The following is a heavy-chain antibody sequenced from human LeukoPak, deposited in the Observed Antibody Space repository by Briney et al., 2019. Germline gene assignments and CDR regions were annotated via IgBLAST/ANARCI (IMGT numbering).Heavy chain of an antibody. CDR1: GYAFTSYA. V-gene: IGHV7-4-1*02. D-gene: IGHD4-17*01. Sequence: ASVKVPCKASGYAFTSYAMNWVRQAPGQGLEWMGWINTNTGNPTYAQGFTGRFVFSLDTSVSTAYLQISSLKAEDTAVYYCASYYGDYGFDYWGQGTLVTVSS. CDR2: INTNTGNP. CDR3: ASYYGDYGFDY. J-gene: IGHJ4*02.